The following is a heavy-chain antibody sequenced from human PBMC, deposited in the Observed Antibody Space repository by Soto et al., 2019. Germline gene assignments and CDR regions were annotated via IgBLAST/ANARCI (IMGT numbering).Heavy chain of an antibody. CDR2: IYYSGST. CDR3: ARLGRAHRSSSRYNWFDP. V-gene: IGHV4-59*01. CDR1: GGSTSSYY. Sequence: PSETLSLTCTVSGGSTSSYYWSWIRQPPGKGLEWIGYIYYSGSTNYNPSLKSRVTISVDTSKNQFSLKLSSVTAADTAVYYCARLGRAHRSSSRYNWFDPWGQGTLVTVSS. D-gene: IGHD6-6*01. J-gene: IGHJ5*02.